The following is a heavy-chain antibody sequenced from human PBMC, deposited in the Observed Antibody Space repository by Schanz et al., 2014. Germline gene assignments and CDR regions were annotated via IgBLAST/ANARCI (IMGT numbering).Heavy chain of an antibody. CDR1: GGTFSSYT. D-gene: IGHD4-17*01. V-gene: IGHV1-69*04. Sequence: QVQLVQSGAEVKKPGASVKVSCKASGGTFSSYTISWVRQAPGQGLEWMGRIIPILGIANYAQKFQGRVTITADRSTSTAYMELSSLRSDDTAVYFCARGRHDYGDPQTFDYWGQGTLVTVSS. J-gene: IGHJ4*02. CDR3: ARGRHDYGDPQTFDY. CDR2: IIPILGIA.